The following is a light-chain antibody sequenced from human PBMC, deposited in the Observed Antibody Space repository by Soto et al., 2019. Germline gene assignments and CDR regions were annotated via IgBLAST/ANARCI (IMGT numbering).Light chain of an antibody. CDR3: AAWDDSLNGYV. CDR1: SSDVGGYNY. V-gene: IGLV2-14*01. Sequence: QSALTQPASVSGSPGQSITISCTGTSSDVGGYNYVSWYQLHPGKAPKLIIYEVSHRPSGASNHFSGYKSGNTASLTISGLQAEDEAGYYCAAWDDSLNGYVFGTGTKVTVL. J-gene: IGLJ1*01. CDR2: EVS.